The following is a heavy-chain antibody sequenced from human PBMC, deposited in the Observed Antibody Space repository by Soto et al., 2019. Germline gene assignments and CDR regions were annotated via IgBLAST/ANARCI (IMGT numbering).Heavy chain of an antibody. D-gene: IGHD6-6*01. J-gene: IGHJ6*02. V-gene: IGHV3-74*01. CDR3: AREYSSSAYYYYGMDV. CDR2: INSDGSST. Sequence: GGSLRLSCAASGFTFSSYWMHWVRQAPGKGLVWVSRINSDGSSTSYADSVKGRFTISRDNAKNTLYLQMNSLRDEDTAVYYCAREYSSSAYYYYGMDVWGQGTTVTVSS. CDR1: GFTFSSYW.